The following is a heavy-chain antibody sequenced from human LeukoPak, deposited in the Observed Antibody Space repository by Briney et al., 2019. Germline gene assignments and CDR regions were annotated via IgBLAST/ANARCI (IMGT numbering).Heavy chain of an antibody. CDR1: GYTFTGYY. Sequence: ASVKVSCKASGYTFTGYYIHWVRQAPGQSLEWMGWVTPNTGGTNYAQKFQGRVTMTRDTSISTAYMELSRLTSDDTAVYYCARTTEAHSWRTRYYDYYMDVWGKGTTVTVSS. CDR3: ARTTEAHSWRTRYYDYYMDV. J-gene: IGHJ6*03. CDR2: VTPNTGGT. V-gene: IGHV1-2*02. D-gene: IGHD6-13*01.